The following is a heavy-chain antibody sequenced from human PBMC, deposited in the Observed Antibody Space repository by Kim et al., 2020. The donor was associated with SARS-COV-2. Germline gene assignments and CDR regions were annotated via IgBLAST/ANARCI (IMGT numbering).Heavy chain of an antibody. Sequence: GESLKISCKGSGFIFTTHWIGWVRQMPVECLEWMGIIYPRDSVTRYNPSFKGQVTISADKFINTAYLQWSSLTASDTAIYSCAIRRTLGLFQLSFAWFD. CDR2: IYPRDSVT. CDR1: GFIFTTHW. CDR3: AIRRTLGLFQLSFAWFD. J-gene: IGHJ5*01. V-gene: IGHV5-51*01. D-gene: IGHD1-1*01.